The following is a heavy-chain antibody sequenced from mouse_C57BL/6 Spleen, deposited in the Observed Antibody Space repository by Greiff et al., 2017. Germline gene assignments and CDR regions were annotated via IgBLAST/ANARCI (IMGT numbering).Heavy chain of an antibody. Sequence: QVQLQQPGAELVKPGASVKLSCKASGYTFTSYWMQWVKQRPGQGLEWIGEIDPSDSYTNYNQKFKGKATLTVDTSSSTAYMQLSSLTSEDSAVYYCAKNSYDDFDYWGQGTTLTVSS. CDR1: GYTFTSYW. CDR2: IDPSDSYT. D-gene: IGHD2-12*01. CDR3: AKNSYDDFDY. V-gene: IGHV1-50*01. J-gene: IGHJ2*01.